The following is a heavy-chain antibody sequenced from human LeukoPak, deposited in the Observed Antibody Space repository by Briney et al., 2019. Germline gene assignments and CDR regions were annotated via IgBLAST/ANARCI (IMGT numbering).Heavy chain of an antibody. Sequence: SETLSLTCSVSAGSLNNPGYAWSWIRQHSGRGLEWIGYIYPGVTTSYNPPLKSRVTISADTSKNQFYLKLMSVTAADTAVYYCVADRNYWGRGMLVTVS. J-gene: IGHJ4*02. CDR1: AGSLNNPGYA. V-gene: IGHV4-31*03. CDR3: VADRNY. CDR2: IYPGVTT.